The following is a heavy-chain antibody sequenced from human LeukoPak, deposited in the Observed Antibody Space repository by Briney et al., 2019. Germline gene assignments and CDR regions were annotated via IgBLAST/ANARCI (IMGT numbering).Heavy chain of an antibody. Sequence: GGSLRLSCAGSGFTFNRYGMHWVRQAPGKGLDWVALIRYDGNDHWYGDSAKGRFTISRDNSKDTVYLQMDSLRDEDTAVYYCARWGIVGHDAFDLWGQGTMVTVSS. CDR3: ARWGIVGHDAFDL. D-gene: IGHD1-26*01. J-gene: IGHJ3*01. CDR2: IRYDGNDH. CDR1: GFTFNRYG. V-gene: IGHV3-33*01.